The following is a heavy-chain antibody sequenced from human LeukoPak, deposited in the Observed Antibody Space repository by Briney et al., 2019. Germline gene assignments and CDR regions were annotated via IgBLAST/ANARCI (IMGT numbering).Heavy chain of an antibody. CDR3: AKDGRAVAFLDNWFDP. CDR2: ISGSGGST. D-gene: IGHD6-19*01. CDR1: GFTVSSNY. J-gene: IGHJ5*02. V-gene: IGHV3-23*01. Sequence: GGSLRLSCAASGFTVSSNYMSWVRQAPGKGLEWVSAISGSGGSTYYADSVKGRFTISRDNSKNTLYLQMNSLRAEDTAVYYCAKDGRAVAFLDNWFDPWGQGTLVTVSS.